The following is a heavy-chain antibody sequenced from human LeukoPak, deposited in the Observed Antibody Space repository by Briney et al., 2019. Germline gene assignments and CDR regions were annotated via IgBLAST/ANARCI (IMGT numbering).Heavy chain of an antibody. Sequence: GSLRLSCAASGFTFSTYEMNWVRQAPGKGLEWVSYISGSATTIYYADSVKGRFTISRDNAKNSLYLQMNSLRADDSAVYYCARGVDYWGQGTLVTVSS. J-gene: IGHJ4*02. CDR2: ISGSATTI. V-gene: IGHV3-48*03. CDR3: ARGVDY. CDR1: GFTFSTYE.